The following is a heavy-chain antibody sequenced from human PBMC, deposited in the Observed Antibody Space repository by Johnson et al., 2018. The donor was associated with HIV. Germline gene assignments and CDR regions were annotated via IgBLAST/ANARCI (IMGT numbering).Heavy chain of an antibody. V-gene: IGHV3-66*01. J-gene: IGHJ3*02. CDR2: IYSGGTT. D-gene: IGHD2/OR15-2a*01. CDR3: ARAYIYVAFVI. Sequence: VQLVESGGGLVHPGVSLRLSCAASGFTVSSNYMNWVRQAPGKGLEWVSVIYSGGTTYYADSVKGSFTISRDNSKNTLYRQLKRLRAEDTAVYYCARAYIYVAFVILCQGTMVTVSS. CDR1: GFTVSSNY.